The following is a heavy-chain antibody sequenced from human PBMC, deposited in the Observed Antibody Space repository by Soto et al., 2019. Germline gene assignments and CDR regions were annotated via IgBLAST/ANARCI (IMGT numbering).Heavy chain of an antibody. J-gene: IGHJ4*02. CDR3: ARHHSTMAHDY. D-gene: IGHD2-8*01. Sequence: PGQSLKISCKGSGYSFTIYWIGWVRQMPGKGLEWMGIIYPGDSDTRYSPSFQGQVTISADKSINTAYLQWSSVKASDTAMYYCARHHSTMAHDYWGQGTPVTVSS. CDR2: IYPGDSDT. V-gene: IGHV5-51*01. CDR1: GYSFTIYW.